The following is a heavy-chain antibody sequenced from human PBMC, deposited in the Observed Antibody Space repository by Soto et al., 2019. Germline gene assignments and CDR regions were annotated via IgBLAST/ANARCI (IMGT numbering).Heavy chain of an antibody. CDR2: IYYSGST. Sequence: SETLSLTCTVSGGSISNYYWNWIRQPPGRGLEWIGYIYYSGSTNYNPSLQSRVTISVDTSKNQFSLKLTSVTAADTAVYYCARDLSLDDWGQRTPVTVSS. D-gene: IGHD3-16*02. CDR3: ARDLSLDD. J-gene: IGHJ4*02. V-gene: IGHV4-59*01. CDR1: GGSISNYY.